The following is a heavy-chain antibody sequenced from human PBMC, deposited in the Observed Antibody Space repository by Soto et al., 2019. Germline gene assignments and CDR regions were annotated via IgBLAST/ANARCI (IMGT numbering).Heavy chain of an antibody. J-gene: IGHJ4*02. Sequence: PSETLSLTCTFSGGSISSGGYYWSWIRQHPGKGLEWIGYIYYSGSTYYNPSLKSRVTISVDTSKNQFSLKLSSVTAADTAVYYCARVGIQLWFRYFDYWGQGTLVTVSS. V-gene: IGHV4-31*03. CDR2: IYYSGST. D-gene: IGHD5-18*01. CDR3: ARVGIQLWFRYFDY. CDR1: GGSISSGGYY.